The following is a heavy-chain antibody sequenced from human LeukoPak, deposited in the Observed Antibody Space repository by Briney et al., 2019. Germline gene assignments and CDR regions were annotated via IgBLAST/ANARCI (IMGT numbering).Heavy chain of an antibody. CDR1: GFTISNYG. V-gene: IGHV3-30*02. D-gene: IGHD5-24*01. J-gene: IGHJ4*02. Sequence: GGSLRLSCAASGFTISNYGMHWVRQAPGKGLEWVAFLRHDETEKNYADSVKGRFTISRDSSKNTLYLQMNSLRPEDTAVYYCARDGKATNDYWGQGTLVAVSS. CDR2: LRHDETEK. CDR3: ARDGKATNDY.